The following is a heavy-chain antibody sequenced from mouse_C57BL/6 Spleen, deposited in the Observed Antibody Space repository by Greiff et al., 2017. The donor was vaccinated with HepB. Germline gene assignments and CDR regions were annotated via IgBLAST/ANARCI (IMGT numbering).Heavy chain of an antibody. CDR1: GYAFTNYL. CDR2: INPGSGGT. J-gene: IGHJ1*03. Sequence: QVQLQQSGAELVRPGTSVKVSCKASGYAFTNYLIEWVKQRPGQGLEWIGVINPGSGGTNYNEKFKGKATLTADKSSSTAYMQLSSLTSEDSAVYFCARGCGYGYFDVWGTGTTVTVSS. V-gene: IGHV1-54*01. CDR3: ARGCGYGYFDV.